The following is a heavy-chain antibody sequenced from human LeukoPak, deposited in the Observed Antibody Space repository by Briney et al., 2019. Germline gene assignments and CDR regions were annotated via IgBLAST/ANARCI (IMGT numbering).Heavy chain of an antibody. D-gene: IGHD3-9*01. V-gene: IGHV5-51*01. J-gene: IGHJ5*02. CDR2: IYPGDSDT. CDR3: AGTKLRYFDWLPLDNWFDP. Sequence: GESLKISCKGPGYSFTSYWIGWVRQMPGKGLEWMGIIYPGDSDTRYSPSFQGQVTISADKSISTAYLQWSSLKASDTAMYYCAGTKLRYFDWLPLDNWFDPWGQGTLVTVSS. CDR1: GYSFTSYW.